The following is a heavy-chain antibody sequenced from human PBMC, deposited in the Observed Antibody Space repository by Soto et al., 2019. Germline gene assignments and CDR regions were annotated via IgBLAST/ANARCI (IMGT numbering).Heavy chain of an antibody. V-gene: IGHV3-74*03. CDR3: ARFPGGFWSGSRMLGHI. Sequence: GGSLRLSCAASGFTLSSYWMHWVRQAPGKGLVWVSRINSEGSSTTYADSVKGRFTISRDNAKNTLYLQMNSLRAEDTALYYCARFPGGFWSGSRMLGHIWGQGTMGTVS. D-gene: IGHD3-3*01. J-gene: IGHJ3*02. CDR1: GFTLSSYW. CDR2: INSEGSST.